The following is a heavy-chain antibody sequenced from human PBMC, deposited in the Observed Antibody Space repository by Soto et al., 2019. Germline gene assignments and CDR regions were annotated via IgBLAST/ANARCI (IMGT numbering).Heavy chain of an antibody. CDR3: ARDGRISSSSPSYYYGMDV. Sequence: GGSLRLSCAASGFTFSSYSMNWVRQAPGKGLEWVSSISSSSSYIYYADSVKGRFTISRDNAKNSLYLQMNSLRAEDTAVYYCARDGRISSSSPSYYYGMDVWGQGTTVTVS. CDR2: ISSSSSYI. CDR1: GFTFSSYS. V-gene: IGHV3-21*01. J-gene: IGHJ6*02. D-gene: IGHD6-6*01.